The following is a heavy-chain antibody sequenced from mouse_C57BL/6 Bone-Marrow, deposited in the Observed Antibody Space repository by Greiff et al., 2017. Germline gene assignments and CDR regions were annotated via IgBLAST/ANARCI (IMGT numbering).Heavy chain of an antibody. Sequence: VKLVESGAELVKPGASVKLSCKASGYTFTGYWMHWVKQRPGQGLEWIGMIHPNSGSTNYNEKFKSKATLTVDKSSSTAYMQLSSLTSEDSAVYYCARGTVFFDYWGQGTTLTVSS. D-gene: IGHD3-3*01. V-gene: IGHV1-64*01. CDR1: GYTFTGYW. CDR3: ARGTVFFDY. CDR2: IHPNSGST. J-gene: IGHJ2*01.